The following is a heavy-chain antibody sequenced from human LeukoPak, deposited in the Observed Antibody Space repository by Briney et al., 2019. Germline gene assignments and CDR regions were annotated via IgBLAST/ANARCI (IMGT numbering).Heavy chain of an antibody. V-gene: IGHV4-39*01. Sequence: SETLSLTCTVSGGSISSSSYYWGWIRHPPGKGLEWIGSIYYSGSTYYNPSLKSRVTISVDTSKNQFSLKLNSVTAADTAVYYCARRPTTVVTLYYFDYWGQGTLVTVSS. D-gene: IGHD4-23*01. CDR2: IYYSGST. CDR1: GGSISSSSYY. J-gene: IGHJ4*02. CDR3: ARRPTTVVTLYYFDY.